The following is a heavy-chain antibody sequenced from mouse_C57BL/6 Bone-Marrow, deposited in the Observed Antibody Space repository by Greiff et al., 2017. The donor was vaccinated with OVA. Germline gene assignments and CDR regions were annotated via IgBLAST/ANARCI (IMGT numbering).Heavy chain of an antibody. D-gene: IGHD2-1*01. Sequence: QVQLKQPGAELVKPGASVKLSCKASGYTFTSYWMHWVKQRPGRGLEWIGRIDPNSGGTKYNEKFKSKATLTVDKPSSTAYMQLSSLTSEDSAVYYCALYGNYFWAWFAYWGQGTLVTVSS. CDR1: GYTFTSYW. J-gene: IGHJ3*01. CDR2: IDPNSGGT. V-gene: IGHV1-72*01. CDR3: ALYGNYFWAWFAY.